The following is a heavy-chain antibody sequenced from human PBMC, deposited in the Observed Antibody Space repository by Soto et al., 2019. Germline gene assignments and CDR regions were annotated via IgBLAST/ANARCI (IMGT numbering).Heavy chain of an antibody. J-gene: IGHJ4*02. CDR1: GYSFTSYG. Sequence: QVQLVQSGAEVKKPGASVKVSCKASGYSFTSYGISWVRQAPGQGHDWMGCISGHNGNTNHQQSLQGRVTMPTDTSRNTAYIELRSLRSDDTAVYYCARHRFNSYDYTVYYYFDYWGQGTLGTVSS. CDR2: ISGHNGNT. V-gene: IGHV1-18*04. D-gene: IGHD3-22*01. CDR3: ARHRFNSYDYTVYYYFDY.